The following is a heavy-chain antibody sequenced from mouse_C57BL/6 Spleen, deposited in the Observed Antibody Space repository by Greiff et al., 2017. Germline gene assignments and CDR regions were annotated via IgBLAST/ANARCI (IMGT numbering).Heavy chain of an antibody. Sequence: DVHLVESGGGLVKPGGSLKLSCAASGFTFSDYGMHWVRQAPEKGLEWVAYISSGSSTIYYADTVKGRFTISRDNAKNTLFLQMTSLRSEDTAMYYCARARTGTYFDYWGQGTTLTVSS. V-gene: IGHV5-17*01. CDR1: GFTFSDYG. J-gene: IGHJ2*01. D-gene: IGHD4-1*01. CDR2: ISSGSSTI. CDR3: ARARTGTYFDY.